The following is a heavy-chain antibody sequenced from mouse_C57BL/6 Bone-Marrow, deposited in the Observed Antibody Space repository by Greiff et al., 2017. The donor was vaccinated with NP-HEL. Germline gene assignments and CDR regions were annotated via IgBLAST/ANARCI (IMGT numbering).Heavy chain of an antibody. Sequence: QVQLQQPGAELVRPGTSVKLSCKASGYTFTSYWMHWVKQRPGQGLEWIGVIDPSDSYTNYNQKFKGKATLTVDTSSSTAYMQLSSLTSEDSAVYYCARSRWLLRFAYWGKGTLVTVSA. V-gene: IGHV1-59*01. D-gene: IGHD2-3*01. CDR3: ARSRWLLRFAY. J-gene: IGHJ3*01. CDR1: GYTFTSYW. CDR2: IDPSDSYT.